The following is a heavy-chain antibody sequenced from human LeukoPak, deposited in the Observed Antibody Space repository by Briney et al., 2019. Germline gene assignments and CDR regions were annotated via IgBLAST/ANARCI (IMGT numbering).Heavy chain of an antibody. D-gene: IGHD3-9*01. CDR2: IRFDGSDK. V-gene: IGHV3-30*02. Sequence: GGSLRLSCAASGFTFKNYGMHWVRQAPGKGLEWVAFIRFDGSDKYYAGSVKGRFTISRDNSKNTLYLQMNSLRAEDTAVYYCAKDGGEYYDILTGYYPRLYYMDVWGKGTTVTISS. CDR1: GFTFKNYG. J-gene: IGHJ6*03. CDR3: AKDGGEYYDILTGYYPRLYYMDV.